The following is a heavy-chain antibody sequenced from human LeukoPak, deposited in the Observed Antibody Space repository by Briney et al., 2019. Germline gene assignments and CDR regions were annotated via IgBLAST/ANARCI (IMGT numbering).Heavy chain of an antibody. J-gene: IGHJ6*03. CDR2: ISCSCCST. D-gene: IGHD3-22*01. CDR1: GFTFSRYS. CDR3: AKAALETDYYDSSGYYSGYYYYYMDV. Sequence: GGSLRLSWAASGFTFSRYSMRWGRQAPGKGLGGVSAISCSCCSTYYADSVKCRFTISRDNSKNTLYLQMNSLRAEDTAVYYCAKAALETDYYDSSGYYSGYYYYYMDVWGKGTTVTVSS. V-gene: IGHV3-23*01.